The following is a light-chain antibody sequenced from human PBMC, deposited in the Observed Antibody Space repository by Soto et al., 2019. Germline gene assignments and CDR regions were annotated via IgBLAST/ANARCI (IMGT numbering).Light chain of an antibody. CDR1: QGISSA. J-gene: IGKJ3*01. V-gene: IGKV1-13*02. CDR3: QQFNGYPFT. Sequence: AIQLTQSPSSLSASVGDRVTITCRASQGISSAVAWYQQKPGKAPKLLIYDASSLESGVPSRFSGSGSGTDFTLTISSLPPEDFATYYCQQFNGYPFTFGPGTKVDIK. CDR2: DAS.